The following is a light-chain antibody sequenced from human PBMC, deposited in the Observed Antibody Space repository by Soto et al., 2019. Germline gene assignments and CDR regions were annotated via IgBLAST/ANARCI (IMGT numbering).Light chain of an antibody. CDR3: QQYGSSPRT. Sequence: EIVLTQSPGTLSLSPGERATLSCRASQSVSSSYLGWYQQKPGQAPRLLIYGASRRATGIPDRFSGSGSGTDFXXTISRLEPEDFAVYYCQQYGSSPRTFGQGTKVEMK. CDR2: GAS. V-gene: IGKV3-20*01. CDR1: QSVSSSY. J-gene: IGKJ2*01.